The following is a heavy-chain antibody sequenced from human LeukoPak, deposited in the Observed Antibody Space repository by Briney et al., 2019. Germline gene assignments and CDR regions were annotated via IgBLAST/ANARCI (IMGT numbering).Heavy chain of an antibody. J-gene: IGHJ4*02. CDR1: GYTFTGYY. Sequence: AASVKVSCKASGYTFTGYYMHWVRQAPGQGLEWMGWINPNSGGTNYAQKFQGRVTMTRDTSISTAYMELSRLRSDDTAVYYCAKHAGYSSSWYVHWGQGTLVTVSS. D-gene: IGHD6-13*01. CDR2: INPNSGGT. V-gene: IGHV1-2*02. CDR3: AKHAGYSSSWYVH.